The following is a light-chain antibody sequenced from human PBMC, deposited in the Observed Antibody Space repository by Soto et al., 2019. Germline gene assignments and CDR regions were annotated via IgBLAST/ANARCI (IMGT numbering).Light chain of an antibody. Sequence: QSALTQPPSVSGSPGQSVTISCTGATRDVGSYYRVSWFQLPPGTAPKLMIFEVSNRPSGVPDRFSGSKSGNTASLTISGLQAEDEADYYCSSYTTTSVVFGGGTKLTVL. CDR3: SSYTTTSVV. J-gene: IGLJ2*01. CDR1: TRDVGSYYR. V-gene: IGLV2-18*02. CDR2: EVS.